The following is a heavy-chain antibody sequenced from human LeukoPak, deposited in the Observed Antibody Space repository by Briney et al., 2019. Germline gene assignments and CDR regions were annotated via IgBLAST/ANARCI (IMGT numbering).Heavy chain of an antibody. J-gene: IGHJ4*02. CDR3: ARGLGYDSSGIDY. D-gene: IGHD3-22*01. Sequence: PGGSLRLSCAASGFTFSCYSMNWVRQAPGKGLEWVSSISSSSSYIYYADSVKGRFTISRDNAKNSLYLQMNSLRAEDTAVYYCARGLGYDSSGIDYWGQGTLVTVSS. CDR1: GFTFSCYS. V-gene: IGHV3-21*01. CDR2: ISSSSSYI.